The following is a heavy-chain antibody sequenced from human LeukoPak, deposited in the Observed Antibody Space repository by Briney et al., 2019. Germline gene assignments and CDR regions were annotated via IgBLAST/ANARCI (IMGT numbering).Heavy chain of an antibody. CDR3: ASTNWNYGYYYMDV. CDR1: GGSISSSSYY. Sequence: SETLSLTCTVSGGSISSSSYYWGWIRQPPGKGLEWIGSIYYSGSTYYNPSLKSRVTISVDTSKNQFSLKLSSVTAADTAVYYCASTNWNYGYYYMDVWGKGTTVTVSS. V-gene: IGHV4-39*07. D-gene: IGHD1-20*01. CDR2: IYYSGST. J-gene: IGHJ6*03.